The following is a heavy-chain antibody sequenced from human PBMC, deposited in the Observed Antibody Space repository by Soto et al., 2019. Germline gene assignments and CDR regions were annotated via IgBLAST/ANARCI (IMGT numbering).Heavy chain of an antibody. Sequence: QVQLVESGGGVVQPGRSLRLSCAASGFTFSSYAMHWVRQAPGKGLEWVAVISYDGSNKYYADSVKGRFTISRDNSKNTLYLQMNSLRVEDTAVYYCAIDSNYDSSGFVCAYWGQGALVTVSS. J-gene: IGHJ4*02. D-gene: IGHD3-22*01. CDR2: ISYDGSNK. CDR3: AIDSNYDSSGFVCAY. V-gene: IGHV3-30-3*01. CDR1: GFTFSSYA.